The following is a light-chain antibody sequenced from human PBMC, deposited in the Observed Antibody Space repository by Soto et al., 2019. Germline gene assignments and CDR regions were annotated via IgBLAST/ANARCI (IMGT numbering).Light chain of an antibody. J-gene: IGLJ3*02. CDR1: SSDVGGYNY. CDR3: CSYAGSYTWV. CDR2: DVS. Sequence: QSALTQPRSVSGSPGQSVTISCTGTSSDVGGYNYVSWYQQHPGKAPKLMIYDVSKRPSGVPDRFSGDKSGNTASLTISGRQAEDEADYYCCSYAGSYTWVFGGGTKLTVL. V-gene: IGLV2-11*01.